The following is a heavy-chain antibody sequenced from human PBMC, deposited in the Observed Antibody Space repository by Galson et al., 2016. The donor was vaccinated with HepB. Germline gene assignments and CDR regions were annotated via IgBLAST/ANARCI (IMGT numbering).Heavy chain of an antibody. CDR1: GYTFTSYG. CDR2: ISAYNGNT. CDR3: ARDRLGYYDSSGYYDY. V-gene: IGHV1-18*01. Sequence: SVKVSCKASGYTFTSYGISWVRQAPGQGLEWMGWISAYNGNTNYAQKLQGRVTMTTDTSTSTAYMELRSLRSDDTAVYYCARDRLGYYDSSGYYDYWGQGTLVTVSS. D-gene: IGHD3-22*01. J-gene: IGHJ4*02.